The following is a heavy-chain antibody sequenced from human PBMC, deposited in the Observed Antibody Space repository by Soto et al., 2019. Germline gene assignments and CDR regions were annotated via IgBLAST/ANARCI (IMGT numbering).Heavy chain of an antibody. CDR2: IYYSGST. V-gene: IGHV4-59*08. Sequence: TLSLTCTVSGGSISSYYWSWIRQPPGKGLEWIGYIYYSGSTNYNPSFKSRVTISVDTSKNQFSLRLSSVTAADTAVYYCARHPGYYDVLTGYSTYYFDSWGQGTLVTVSS. D-gene: IGHD3-9*01. CDR1: GGSISSYY. CDR3: ARHPGYYDVLTGYSTYYFDS. J-gene: IGHJ4*01.